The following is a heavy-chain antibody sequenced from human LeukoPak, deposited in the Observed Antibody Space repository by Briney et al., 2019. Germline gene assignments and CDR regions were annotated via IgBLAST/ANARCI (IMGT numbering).Heavy chain of an antibody. V-gene: IGHV1-3*01. CDR1: GYTFTSYA. CDR3: ARGGEYYDILTGPHPFDY. J-gene: IGHJ4*02. D-gene: IGHD3-9*01. Sequence: ASVKVSCKASGYTFTSYAMHWVRQAPGQRLEWMGWINAGNGNTKYSQKFQGRVTITRDTSASTAYMELSSLRSEDTAVYYCARGGEYYDILTGPHPFDYWGQGTLVTVSS. CDR2: INAGNGNT.